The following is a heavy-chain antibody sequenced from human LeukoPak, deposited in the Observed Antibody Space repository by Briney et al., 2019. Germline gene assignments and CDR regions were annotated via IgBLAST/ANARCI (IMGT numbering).Heavy chain of an antibody. D-gene: IGHD2-21*02. CDR2: IYTSGST. V-gene: IGHV4-4*07. CDR3: TRDLSIVVVTATDYFDY. CDR1: GGSISSYY. J-gene: IGHJ4*02. Sequence: SETLSLTCTVSGGSISSYYWSWIRQPAGKGLEWIGRIYTSGSTNYNPSLKSRVTMSVDTSKSQFSLKLSSVTAADTAVYYCTRDLSIVVVTATDYFDYWGQGTLVTVSS.